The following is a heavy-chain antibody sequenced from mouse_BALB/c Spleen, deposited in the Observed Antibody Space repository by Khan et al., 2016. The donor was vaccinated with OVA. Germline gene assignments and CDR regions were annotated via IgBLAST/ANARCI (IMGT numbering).Heavy chain of an antibody. Sequence: QVTLKESGPGILQPSQTLSLTCSFSGFSLSTSGMGVSWIRQPSGKGLEWLAHIYWDDDKRYNPSLKSRLTTSKDTSSNQVFLKITSVDTADTATYFYARRWSLRDYALDYWGRGTSVTVSS. D-gene: IGHD2-1*01. CDR3: ARRWSLRDYALDY. CDR1: GFSLSTSGMG. V-gene: IGHV8-12*01. J-gene: IGHJ4*01. CDR2: IYWDDDK.